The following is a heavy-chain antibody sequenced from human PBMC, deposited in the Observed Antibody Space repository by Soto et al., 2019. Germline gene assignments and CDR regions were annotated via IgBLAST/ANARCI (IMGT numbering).Heavy chain of an antibody. D-gene: IGHD3-22*01. J-gene: IGHJ5*02. CDR2: ISYDGSNK. Sequence: ESGGGVVQPGRSLRLSCAASGFTFSSYAMHWVRQAPGKGLEWVAVISYDGSNKYYADSVKGRFTISRDNSKNTLYLQMNSLRAEDTAVYYCARDSDYYDSSGYYVRGSWFDPWGQGTLVTVSS. CDR1: GFTFSSYA. CDR3: ARDSDYYDSSGYYVRGSWFDP. V-gene: IGHV3-30-3*01.